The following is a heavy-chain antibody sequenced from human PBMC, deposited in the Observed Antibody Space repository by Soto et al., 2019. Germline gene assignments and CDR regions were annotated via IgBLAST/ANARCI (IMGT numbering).Heavy chain of an antibody. J-gene: IGHJ6*02. Sequence: QITLKESGPTLVKPTQTLTLTCTFSGFSLTSGVVGVGWIRQPPGEALEWLALIYSTDEQYYNPSLRNSLTINNATFKNQVAITMPNMDPVTPATYKLANRLTGPSVYAVWCQG. CDR2: IYSTDEQ. V-gene: IGHV2-5*01. D-gene: IGHD2-8*01. CDR3: ANRLTGPSVYAV. CDR1: GFSLTSGVVG.